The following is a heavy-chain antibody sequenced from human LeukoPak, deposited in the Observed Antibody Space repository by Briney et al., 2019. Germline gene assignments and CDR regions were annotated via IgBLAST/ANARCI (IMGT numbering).Heavy chain of an antibody. V-gene: IGHV5-51*01. CDR3: VRQGARFGEIDNWFDP. CDR2: IYPGDSET. Sequence: GESLKISCKGSGYSFISYWIGWVRQMPGKGLEWMGIIYPGDSETRYSPSFQGQVIISADKSISTAYLQWSSLKVSDTAMYYCVRQGARFGEIDNWFDPWGQGTLVTVSS. CDR1: GYSFISYW. D-gene: IGHD3-10*01. J-gene: IGHJ5*02.